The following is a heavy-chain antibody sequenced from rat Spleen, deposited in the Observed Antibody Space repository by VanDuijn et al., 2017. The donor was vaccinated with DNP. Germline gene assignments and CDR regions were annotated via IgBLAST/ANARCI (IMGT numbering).Heavy chain of an antibody. V-gene: IGHV5-31*01. Sequence: EVQLVESGGDLVQPGRSLKLSCVASGFTFNRYWMTWIRQVPGKGLEWVASITGSGGSNYYPDSVKGRFTISRDNAKNTLYLQMNSLRSEDTATYYCARPHMYTTDYYDDYWGQGVMVTVSS. D-gene: IGHD1-6*01. J-gene: IGHJ2*01. CDR2: ITGSGGSN. CDR1: GFTFNRYW. CDR3: ARPHMYTTDYYDDY.